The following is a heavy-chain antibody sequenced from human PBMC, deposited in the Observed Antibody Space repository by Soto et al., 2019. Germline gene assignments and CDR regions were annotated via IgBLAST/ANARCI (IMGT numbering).Heavy chain of an antibody. CDR3: ARALRETGNALDDWFDP. CDR2: IIPILGIA. D-gene: IGHD1-1*01. V-gene: IGHV1-69*02. J-gene: IGHJ5*02. CDR1: GGTFSSYT. Sequence: GASVKVSCKASGGTFSSYTISWVRQAPGQGLEWMGRIIPILGIANYAQKFQGRVTITADKSTSTAYMELSSLRSEDTAVYYCARALRETGNALDDWFDPWGQGTLVTVSS.